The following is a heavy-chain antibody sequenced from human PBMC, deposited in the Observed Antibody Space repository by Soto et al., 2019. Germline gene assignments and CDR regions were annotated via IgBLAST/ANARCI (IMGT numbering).Heavy chain of an antibody. J-gene: IGHJ4*02. CDR2: ISGSGGST. CDR3: AKDFIHPGTTGTTFNDY. D-gene: IGHD1-1*01. V-gene: IGHV3-23*01. Sequence: GGSLRLSCAASGFTFSSYAMSWVRQAPGKGLEWVSAISGSGGSTYYADSVKGRFTISRDNSKNTLYLQMNSLRAEDTAVYYCAKDFIHPGTTGTTFNDYWGQGTLVTVSS. CDR1: GFTFSSYA.